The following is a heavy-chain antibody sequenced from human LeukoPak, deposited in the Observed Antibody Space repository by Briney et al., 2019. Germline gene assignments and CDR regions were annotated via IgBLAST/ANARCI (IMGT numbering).Heavy chain of an antibody. CDR1: GYTFTSYY. CDR2: INPSGGST. J-gene: IGHJ4*02. Sequence: ASVKVSCRASGYTFTSYYMHWVRQAPGQGLEWMGIINPSGGSTSYAQKFQGRVTMTRDTSTSTVYMELSSLRSEDTAVYYCARSQHDYDILTGYDYWGQGTLVTVSS. D-gene: IGHD3-9*01. CDR3: ARSQHDYDILTGYDY. V-gene: IGHV1-46*01.